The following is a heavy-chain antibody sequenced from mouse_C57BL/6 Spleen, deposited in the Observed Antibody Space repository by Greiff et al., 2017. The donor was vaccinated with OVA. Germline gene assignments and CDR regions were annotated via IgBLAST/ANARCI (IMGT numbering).Heavy chain of an antibody. CDR2: IDPRDGST. V-gene: IGHV1-78*01. J-gene: IGHJ4*01. D-gene: IGHD2-4*01. CDR1: GYTFTDHT. CDR3: ARGVYDYDGYYAMDY. Sequence: QVQLQQSDAELVKPGASVKISCKVSGYTFTDHTIHWMKQRPEQGLEWIGYIDPRDGSTKYNEKFKGKATLTADKSSSTAYMQLNSLTSEDSAVYFCARGVYDYDGYYAMDYWGQGTSVTVSS.